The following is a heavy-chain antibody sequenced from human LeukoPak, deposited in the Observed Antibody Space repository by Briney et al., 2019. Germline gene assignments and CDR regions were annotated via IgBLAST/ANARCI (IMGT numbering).Heavy chain of an antibody. Sequence: PSETLSLTCAVYGGSFSGYYWSWIRQPPGKGLEWIGEINHSGSTNYNPSLKSRVTISVDTSKNQFSLKLSSVAAADTAVYYFARGPRRKLRYFDWLSPPPRYFDYWGQGTLVTVSS. V-gene: IGHV4-34*01. D-gene: IGHD3-9*01. J-gene: IGHJ4*02. CDR3: ARGPRRKLRYFDWLSPPPRYFDY. CDR2: INHSGST. CDR1: GGSFSGYY.